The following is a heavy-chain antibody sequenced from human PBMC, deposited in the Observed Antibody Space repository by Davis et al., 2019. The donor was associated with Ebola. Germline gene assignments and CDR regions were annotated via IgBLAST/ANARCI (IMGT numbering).Heavy chain of an antibody. V-gene: IGHV4-38-2*02. CDR1: GYSISSGYY. CDR2: IYHSGST. D-gene: IGHD6-13*01. CDR3: ARDRIAAAGPFDY. Sequence: PSETLSLTCAVSGYSISSGYYWGWIRQPPGKGLEWIGSIYHSGSTYYNPSLKSRVTISVDTSKNQFSLKLSSVTAADTAVYYCARDRIAAAGPFDYWGQGTLVTVSS. J-gene: IGHJ4*02.